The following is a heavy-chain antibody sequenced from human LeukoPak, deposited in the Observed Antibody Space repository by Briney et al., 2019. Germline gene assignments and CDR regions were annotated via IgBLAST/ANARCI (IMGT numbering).Heavy chain of an antibody. D-gene: IGHD1-26*01. CDR2: IYSGGTT. Sequence: GGSLRLSCTASGFTVSTNYMSWVRQVPGKGLEWVSVIYSGGTTYYAESVKGRFTISRDNSKNTLYLQMNSLRAEDTAVYYCARPGIVGATDFDYWGQGTLVTVSS. V-gene: IGHV3-66*04. J-gene: IGHJ4*02. CDR3: ARPGIVGATDFDY. CDR1: GFTVSTNY.